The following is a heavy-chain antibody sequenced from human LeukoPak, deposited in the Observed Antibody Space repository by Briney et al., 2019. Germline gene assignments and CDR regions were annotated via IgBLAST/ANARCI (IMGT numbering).Heavy chain of an antibody. CDR3: VRDRELNY. V-gene: IGHV4-59*01. Sequence: SETLSLTCTVSGGSISIYYWSWIRQPPGKGLEWIGYIYNSGSTNYNPSFKSRVTISEDTPKNQFSLKLSSVTAADTAVYYCVRDRELNYWGQGILVTVSS. D-gene: IGHD3-10*01. CDR1: GGSISIYY. CDR2: IYNSGST. J-gene: IGHJ4*02.